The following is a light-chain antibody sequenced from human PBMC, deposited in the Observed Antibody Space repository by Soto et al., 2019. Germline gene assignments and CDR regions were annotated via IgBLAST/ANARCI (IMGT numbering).Light chain of an antibody. CDR3: CSYAGITTFFV. Sequence: QSVLTQPASVSGSPGQSITISCTGTSSDVGSYNLVSWYQQHPGKAPKLMIYEDSERPSGVSNRFSGSKSGNTASLTISGLQAEDEADYYCCSYAGITTFFVFGTG. J-gene: IGLJ1*01. V-gene: IGLV2-23*01. CDR2: EDS. CDR1: SSDVGSYNL.